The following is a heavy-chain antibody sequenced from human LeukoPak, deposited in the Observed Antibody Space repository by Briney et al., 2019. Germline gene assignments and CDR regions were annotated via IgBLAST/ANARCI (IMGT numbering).Heavy chain of an antibody. CDR1: GGSVSSSRYY. CDR3: ARLLDSSGDY. V-gene: IGHV4-39*01. Sequence: PSETLSLTCTVSGGSVSSSRYYWGWIRQPPGKGLEWIGSIYYSGTAYYNPSLRSRVTMSVDTSKNQFSLELSSVTAADTAVYYCARLLDSSGDYWGQGTLVTVSS. D-gene: IGHD3-22*01. J-gene: IGHJ4*02. CDR2: IYYSGTA.